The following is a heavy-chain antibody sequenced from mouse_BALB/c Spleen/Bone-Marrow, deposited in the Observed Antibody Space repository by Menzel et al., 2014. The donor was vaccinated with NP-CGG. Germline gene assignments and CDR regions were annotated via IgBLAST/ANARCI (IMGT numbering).Heavy chain of an antibody. V-gene: IGHV4-1*02. CDR3: ARQGYYGKGDY. CDR1: GFDFSRYW. Sequence: VQLKQSGGGLVQPGGSLKLSCAASGFDFSRYWMSWVRQAPGKGLEWIGEINPDSSAINYTPSLKDKFIISRDNAKNTLYLQMSKVGSEDTALYYCARQGYYGKGDYWGQGTTLTVSS. CDR2: INPDSSAI. J-gene: IGHJ2*01. D-gene: IGHD2-1*01.